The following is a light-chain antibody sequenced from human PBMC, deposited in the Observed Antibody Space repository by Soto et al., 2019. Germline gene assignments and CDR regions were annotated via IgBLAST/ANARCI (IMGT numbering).Light chain of an antibody. V-gene: IGLV2-14*01. CDR3: SSYTTISTHI. Sequence: QSALTQPASVSGSPGQSITISCTGTSSDVGGYNYVSWYQQHPGKAPKLMIYDVTNRPSGVSNRFSGSKSGNTASLTISGLRAEDEADYYCSSYTTISTHIFGTGTKVTVL. J-gene: IGLJ1*01. CDR2: DVT. CDR1: SSDVGGYNY.